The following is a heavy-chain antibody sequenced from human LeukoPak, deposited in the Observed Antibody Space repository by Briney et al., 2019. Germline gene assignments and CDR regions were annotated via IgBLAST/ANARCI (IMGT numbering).Heavy chain of an antibody. V-gene: IGHV4-4*02. CDR3: TRESGAFSPFGF. CDR2: VHLNGAT. CDR1: GGSILSTNW. Sequence: PSGTLSLTCAVSGGSILSTNWWSWIRQPPGKGLEWFGEVHLNGATNYNPSVEGRVTMSIDKSKNHLSLEVISVTAADTAMYYCTRESGAFSPFGFWGQGTLVTVSS. J-gene: IGHJ4*02. D-gene: IGHD1-26*01.